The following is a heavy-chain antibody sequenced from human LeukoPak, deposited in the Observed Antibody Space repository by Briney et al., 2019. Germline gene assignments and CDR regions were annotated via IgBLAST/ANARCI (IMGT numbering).Heavy chain of an antibody. J-gene: IGHJ6*03. CDR3: ARSSRGRGYSGFRRFYYYMDV. CDR1: GGSFSGYY. V-gene: IGHV4-34*01. D-gene: IGHD5-12*01. CDR2: INHSGST. Sequence: SETLSPTCAVYGGSFSGYYWSWIRQPPGKGLEWIGEINHSGSTNYNPSLKSRVTISVDTSKNQFSLKLSSVTAADTAVYYCARSSRGRGYSGFRRFYYYMDVWGKGTTVTVSS.